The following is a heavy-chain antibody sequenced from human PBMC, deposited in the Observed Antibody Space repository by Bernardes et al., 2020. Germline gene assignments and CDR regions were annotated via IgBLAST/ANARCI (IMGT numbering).Heavy chain of an antibody. D-gene: IGHD6-13*01. CDR3: ARGAAAGPGYFDL. CDR2: INPNSGGT. V-gene: IGHV1-2*04. Sequence: ASLKVSCKASGYTFTGYYMHWVRQAPGQGLEWMGWINPNSGGTNYAQKFQGWVTMTRDTSISTAYMELSRLRSDDTAVYYCARGAAAGPGYFDLWGRGTLVTGSS. CDR1: GYTFTGYY. J-gene: IGHJ2*01.